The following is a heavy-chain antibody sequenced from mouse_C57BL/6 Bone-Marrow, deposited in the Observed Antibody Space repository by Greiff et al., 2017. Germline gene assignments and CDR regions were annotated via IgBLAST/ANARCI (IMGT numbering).Heavy chain of an antibody. CDR2: IYPGNSDT. Sequence: VQLQQSGTVLARPGASVKMSCKTSGYTFTSYWMPWVQQRPGQGLEWIGAIYPGNSDTRYNQKFKGKAKLTAVTSASTAYMELSSLTNEDSACYYCTRDDYDGWFAYWGQGTLVTVSA. D-gene: IGHD2-4*01. J-gene: IGHJ3*01. V-gene: IGHV1-5*01. CDR1: GYTFTSYW. CDR3: TRDDYDGWFAY.